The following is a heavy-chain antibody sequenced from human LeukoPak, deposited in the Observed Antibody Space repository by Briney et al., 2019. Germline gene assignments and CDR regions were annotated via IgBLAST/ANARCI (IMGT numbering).Heavy chain of an antibody. CDR1: GYTFTGYY. J-gene: IGHJ4*02. V-gene: IGHV1-2*02. CDR3: ASSSRAGWLLYHYAFDY. Sequence: ASVKVSCKASGYTFTGYYMHWVRQAPGQGLEWMGWINPNSGGTNYAQKFQGRVTMTRDTSTSTVYMELSSLRSEDTAVYYCASSSRAGWLLYHYAFDYWGQGTLVTVSS. CDR2: INPNSGGT. D-gene: IGHD3-3*01.